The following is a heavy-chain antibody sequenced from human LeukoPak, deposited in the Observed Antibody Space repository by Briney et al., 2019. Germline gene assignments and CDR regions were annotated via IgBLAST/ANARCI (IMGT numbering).Heavy chain of an antibody. Sequence: SVNVSCKASGGTFSSYAISWVRLAPGRGLEWMGGIIPIFGTANYAQKFHGRVTITADESTSTAYMELSSLRSEDTAVYYCARDSSGWYGKNWFDPWGQGTLVSVSS. CDR3: ARDSSGWYGKNWFDP. D-gene: IGHD6-19*01. V-gene: IGHV1-69*13. CDR1: GGTFSSYA. CDR2: IIPIFGTA. J-gene: IGHJ5*01.